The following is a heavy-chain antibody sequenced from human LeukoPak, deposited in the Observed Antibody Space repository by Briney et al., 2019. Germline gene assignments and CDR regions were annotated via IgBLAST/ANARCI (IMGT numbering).Heavy chain of an antibody. V-gene: IGHV4-34*01. Sequence: SETLSLTCAVYGGSFSGYYWSWIRQPPGKGLEWIGEINHSGSTNYNPSLKGRVTISVDTSKNQFSLKLSSVTAADTAVYYCARVASMNGFDPWGQGTLVTVSS. CDR3: ARVASMNGFDP. J-gene: IGHJ5*02. CDR1: GGSFSGYY. CDR2: INHSGST. D-gene: IGHD2-2*01.